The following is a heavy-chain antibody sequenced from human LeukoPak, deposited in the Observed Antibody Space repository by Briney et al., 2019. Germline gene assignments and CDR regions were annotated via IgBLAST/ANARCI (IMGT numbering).Heavy chain of an antibody. J-gene: IGHJ4*02. CDR2: INWNGDST. CDR3: AREGESPGYYYDSSGMRGFDY. CDR1: GFTFDDYA. D-gene: IGHD3-22*01. V-gene: IGHV3-20*04. Sequence: GGSLRLSCAASGFTFDDYAMSWVRQAPGKGLEWVSGINWNGDSTHYADSVKGRFTISRDNAKNSLYLQMNSLRAEDTAVYYCAREGESPGYYYDSSGMRGFDYWGQGTLVTVSS.